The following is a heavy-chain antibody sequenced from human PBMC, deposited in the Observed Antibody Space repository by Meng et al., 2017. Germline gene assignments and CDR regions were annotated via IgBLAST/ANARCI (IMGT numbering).Heavy chain of an antibody. V-gene: IGHV1-2*06. CDR1: GYTFTGYY. CDR3: AREGHSSGWPGVDV. D-gene: IGHD6-19*01. J-gene: IGHJ6*02. CDR2: INPNSGGT. Sequence: ASVKVSCKASGYTFTGYYIHWVRQAPGQGLEWMGRINPNSGGTNYAQKFQGRVTMTRDTSISTAYMELSRLRSDDTAVYYCAREGHSSGWPGVDVWGQGTTVTVSS.